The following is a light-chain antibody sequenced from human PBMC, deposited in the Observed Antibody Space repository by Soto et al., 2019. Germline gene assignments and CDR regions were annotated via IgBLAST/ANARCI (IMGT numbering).Light chain of an antibody. CDR1: QAISIN. CDR2: GAS. J-gene: IGKJ4*01. CDR3: QQYYKWLT. Sequence: EIMMTQSPATRSVSPGERATLSCRPSQAISINLAWYQQKPGQSPRLLIYGASTRATGVPARFSGSGSGTAFTLTINSLQSEDFAVYYCQQYYKWLTFGGGTKVEIK. V-gene: IGKV3-15*01.